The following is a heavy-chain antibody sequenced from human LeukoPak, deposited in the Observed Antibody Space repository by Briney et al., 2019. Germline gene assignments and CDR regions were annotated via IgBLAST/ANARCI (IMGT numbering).Heavy chain of an antibody. CDR2: INTSGSAV. J-gene: IGHJ6*02. CDR1: RFTFIDHY. Sequence: GALRLSCAASRFTFIDHYRAWIRQAPGKGLEGISYINTSGSAVYFADGVKGRFTMSRDNAKNSLYLQMNSLRAEDTAVYYCARRAPFYYNSWSPTHDYGMDVWGQGTTVTVSS. D-gene: IGHD3-10*01. CDR3: ARRAPFYYNSWSPTHDYGMDV. V-gene: IGHV3-11*01.